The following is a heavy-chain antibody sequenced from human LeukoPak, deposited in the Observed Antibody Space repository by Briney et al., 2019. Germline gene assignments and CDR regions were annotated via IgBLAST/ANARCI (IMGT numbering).Heavy chain of an antibody. CDR2: ISSSSTYI. CDR1: GFTFSSYS. Sequence: GGSLRLSCAASGFTFSSYSMNWVRQAPGKGLEWVSSISSSSTYIYHADSVKGRFTISRDNAKNSLFLQLNSLRAEDTAVYYCARGLYSSSWYDFDYWGQGSLVTVSS. J-gene: IGHJ4*02. V-gene: IGHV3-21*01. D-gene: IGHD6-13*01. CDR3: ARGLYSSSWYDFDY.